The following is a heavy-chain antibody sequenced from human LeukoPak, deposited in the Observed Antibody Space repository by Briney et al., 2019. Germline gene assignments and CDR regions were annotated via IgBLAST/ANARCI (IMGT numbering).Heavy chain of an antibody. J-gene: IGHJ4*02. CDR1: GFTFSSYG. V-gene: IGHV3-33*06. Sequence: GGSLRLSCAASGFTFSSYGMHWVRQAPGKGLEWVAVIWYDGSNKYYADSVKGRFTISRDNSKITLYLQMNSLRAEDTAVYYCAKSYNGYESKPDYWGQGTLVTVSS. CDR2: IWYDGSNK. D-gene: IGHD5-12*01. CDR3: AKSYNGYESKPDY.